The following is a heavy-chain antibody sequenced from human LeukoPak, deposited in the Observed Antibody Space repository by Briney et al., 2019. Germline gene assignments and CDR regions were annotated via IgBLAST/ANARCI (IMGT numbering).Heavy chain of an antibody. J-gene: IGHJ5*02. CDR2: INSDGINT. D-gene: IGHD3-22*01. CDR1: GFTFSNYW. V-gene: IGHV3-74*01. CDR3: ARDLGQYYDTSDNWFDP. Sequence: HPGGSLRLSCAASGFTFSNYWMHWVRHAPGKGLVWVSRINSDGINTSYADSVKGRFTISRDNAKNTLNLQMNSLRAEDTAVYYCARDLGQYYDTSDNWFDPWGQGTLVTVSS.